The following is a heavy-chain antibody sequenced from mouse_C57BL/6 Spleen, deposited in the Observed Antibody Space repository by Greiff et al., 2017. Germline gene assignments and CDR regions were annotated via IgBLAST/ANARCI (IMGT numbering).Heavy chain of an antibody. CDR1: GFNIKNTY. CDR2: IDPANGNT. D-gene: IGHD1-1*01. V-gene: IGHV14-3*01. CDR3: ARSNYGTSYPFDD. Sequence: EVQLQESVAELVRPGASVKLSCTASGFNIKNTYMHWVKQRPEQGLEWIGRIDPANGNTKYAPKFQGKATITADTSSNTAYLQLSSLTSEDTAIYYCARSNYGTSYPFDDWGQGTTLTVSS. J-gene: IGHJ2*01.